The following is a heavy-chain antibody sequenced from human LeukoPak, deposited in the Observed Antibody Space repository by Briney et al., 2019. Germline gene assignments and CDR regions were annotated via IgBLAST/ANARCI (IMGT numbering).Heavy chain of an antibody. CDR3: ASLTGTTGY. D-gene: IGHD1-7*01. CDR2: ISSSSSTI. CDR1: GFTFSSYS. J-gene: IGHJ4*02. Sequence: PGGSLRLSCAASGFTFSSYSMNWVRQAPGKGLEWVSYISSSSSTIYYADSVKGRFTISRDNAKNSLYLRMNSLRAEDTAVYYCASLTGTTGYWGQGTLVTVSS. V-gene: IGHV3-48*01.